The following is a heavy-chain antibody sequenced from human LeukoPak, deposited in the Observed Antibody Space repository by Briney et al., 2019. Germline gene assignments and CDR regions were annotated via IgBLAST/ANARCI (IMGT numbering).Heavy chain of an antibody. CDR3: AKDRMEVFRFSPPVGTFPRGFDY. J-gene: IGHJ4*02. V-gene: IGHV3-53*01. Sequence: GGSLRLSCAASGFTVSSNYMSWVRQAPGKGLEWVSVIYSGGSTYYADSVKGRFTISRDNSKSTLYIQMNSLRAEDTAVYYCAKDRMEVFRFSPPVGTFPRGFDYWGLGTLVTVSS. D-gene: IGHD3-3*01. CDR2: IYSGGST. CDR1: GFTVSSNY.